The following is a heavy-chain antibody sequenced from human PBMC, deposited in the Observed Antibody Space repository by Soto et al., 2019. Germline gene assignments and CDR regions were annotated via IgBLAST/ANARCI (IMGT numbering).Heavy chain of an antibody. D-gene: IGHD3-10*01. Sequence: EVQLLESGGGLVRPGGSLRLSCAASGFTFRTYAMTGLHQAPGKGLEWGSDISDSGDSTYYADSVKGRFNISSDNSKNTPELKMNSLTAADTAVYYGLNFWFGFLYALAHWGQGTLVTVSS. J-gene: IGHJ4*02. CDR1: GFTFRTYA. CDR3: LNFWFGFLYALAH. CDR2: ISDSGDST. V-gene: IGHV3-23*01.